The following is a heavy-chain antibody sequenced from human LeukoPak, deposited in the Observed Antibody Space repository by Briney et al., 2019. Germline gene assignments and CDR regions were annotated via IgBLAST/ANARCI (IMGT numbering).Heavy chain of an antibody. D-gene: IGHD5-24*01. CDR1: GFPFSSYW. CDR3: TRVGYIDEGIDY. V-gene: IGHV3-7*04. CDR2: IKQDGSKK. J-gene: IGHJ4*02. Sequence: GGSLRLSCTASGFPFSSYWMTWVRQAPGKGLEWVANIKQDGSKKSYVDSVKGRFTISRDNAKNSLYLQMNSLRAEDTAIYYCTRVGYIDEGIDYWGQGTLVTVSS.